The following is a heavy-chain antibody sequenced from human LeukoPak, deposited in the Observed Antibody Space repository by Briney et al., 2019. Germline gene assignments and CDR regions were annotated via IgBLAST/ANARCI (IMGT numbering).Heavy chain of an antibody. D-gene: IGHD3-3*01. CDR1: GYTFTGYY. V-gene: IGHV1-2*02. J-gene: IGHJ6*03. CDR3: ARGDAIFGVVTPQYMDV. Sequence: ASVKVSCKASGYTFTGYYMHWVRQAPGQGLEWMGWINPNSGGTNYAQKFQGRVTMTRDTSISTAYMELSRLRSDDTAVYYCARGDAIFGVVTPQYMDVWGKGTTVTVSS. CDR2: INPNSGGT.